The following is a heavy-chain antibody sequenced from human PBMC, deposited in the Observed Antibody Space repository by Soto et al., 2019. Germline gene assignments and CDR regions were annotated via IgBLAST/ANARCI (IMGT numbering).Heavy chain of an antibody. CDR3: TRAVHTGGDYGY. D-gene: IGHD4-17*01. V-gene: IGHV3-49*04. CDR1: GFTFGDYA. Sequence: PGGSLRLSCTASGFTFGDYAMSWVRQAPGKGLEWVGFIRSKAYGGTTEYAASVKGRFTISRDDSKSIAYLQMNSLKTEDTAVYYCTRAVHTGGDYGYWGQGTLVTVSS. J-gene: IGHJ4*02. CDR2: IRSKAYGGTT.